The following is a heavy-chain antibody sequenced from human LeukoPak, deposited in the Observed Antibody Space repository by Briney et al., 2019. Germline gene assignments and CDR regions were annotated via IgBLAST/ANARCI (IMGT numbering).Heavy chain of an antibody. V-gene: IGHV2-5*01. CDR3: ARRLKQFSPAYSWFDP. Sequence: SGPTLVNPTQALTLTCTFSGFSLSTREVGVGWIRQPPGKALEWLALIYWNDDKLYSPSLKSRLTITKDTSKNQVVLTMTNMDPVDTATYYCARRLKQFSPAYSWFDPWGQGTLVTVSS. J-gene: IGHJ5*02. D-gene: IGHD5-24*01. CDR2: IYWNDDK. CDR1: GFSLSTREVG.